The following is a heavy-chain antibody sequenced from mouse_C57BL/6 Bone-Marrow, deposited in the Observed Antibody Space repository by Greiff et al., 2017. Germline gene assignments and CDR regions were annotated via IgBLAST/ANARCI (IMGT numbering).Heavy chain of an antibody. CDR2: IWSGGST. Sequence: VQLQQSGPGLVQPSQSLSITCTVSGFSLTSYGVHWVRQSPGKGLEWLGVIWSGGSTDYNAAFISRLSISKDNSKSQVFFKMNSLQADDTAIYYWASTTVVATDWYFDVWGTGTTVTVSS. CDR3: ASTTVVATDWYFDV. J-gene: IGHJ1*03. CDR1: GFSLTSYG. V-gene: IGHV2-2*01. D-gene: IGHD1-1*01.